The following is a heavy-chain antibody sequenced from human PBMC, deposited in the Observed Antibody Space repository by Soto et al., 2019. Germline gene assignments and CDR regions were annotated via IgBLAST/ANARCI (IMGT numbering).Heavy chain of an antibody. CDR2: ISGSGAGT. V-gene: IGHV3-23*01. Sequence: GGSLRLSCVASGFTFSSFEMNWVRQAPGKGLQWVSSISGSGAGTYYADSVKGRFTVSRDNSKNTVFLQMNSLRAEDTAIYFCAKSMMATTGANWLDPWGQGTLVTV. J-gene: IGHJ5*02. CDR3: AKSMMATTGANWLDP. D-gene: IGHD1-1*01. CDR1: GFTFSSFE.